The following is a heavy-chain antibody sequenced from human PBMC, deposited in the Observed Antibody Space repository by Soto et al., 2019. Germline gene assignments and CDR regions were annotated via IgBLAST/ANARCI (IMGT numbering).Heavy chain of an antibody. V-gene: IGHV4-39*01. CDR3: AGFVVPASRNSDFDY. Sequence: ETLSLTCTVSGISVSTSDYYWGWVRQPPGKGLDWIGNIYYSGSTFYNPSLRSRVTISVDTSKNQFSLKLNSVTAADTAVYFCAGFVVPASRNSDFDYWGQGTLVTVSS. D-gene: IGHD2-15*01. CDR1: GISVSTSDYY. J-gene: IGHJ4*02. CDR2: IYYSGST.